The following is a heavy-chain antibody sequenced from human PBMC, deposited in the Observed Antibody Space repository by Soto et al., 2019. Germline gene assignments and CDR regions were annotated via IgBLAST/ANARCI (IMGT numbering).Heavy chain of an antibody. CDR1: GYTFTSYA. CDR3: ARDYFFGVVNPHYGMDV. Sequence: ASVKVSCRASGYTFTSYAMNWVRQAPGQVLEWMGWINTNTGNPTYAQGFTGRFVFSLDTSVSTAYLQICSLKAEDTAVYYCARDYFFGVVNPHYGMDVWGQGTTVTVS. J-gene: IGHJ6*02. CDR2: INTNTGNP. D-gene: IGHD3-3*01. V-gene: IGHV7-4-1*01.